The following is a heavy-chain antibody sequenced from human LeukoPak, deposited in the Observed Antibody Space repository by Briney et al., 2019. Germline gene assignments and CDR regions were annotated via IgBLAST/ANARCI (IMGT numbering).Heavy chain of an antibody. CDR1: GFTFSNYA. Sequence: GGSLRLSCAASGFTFSNYAMSWVRQAPGKGLDWVSAISGSGGSTYYADSVKGRFTISRDNSKNTLYLQMISLRAEDTAVYYCAKDFTANYDFWSGYPHWGQGTLVTVSS. D-gene: IGHD3-3*01. J-gene: IGHJ4*02. V-gene: IGHV3-23*01. CDR2: ISGSGGST. CDR3: AKDFTANYDFWSGYPH.